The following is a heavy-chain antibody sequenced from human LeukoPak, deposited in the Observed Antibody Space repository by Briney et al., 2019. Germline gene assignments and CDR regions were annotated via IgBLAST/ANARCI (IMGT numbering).Heavy chain of an antibody. J-gene: IGHJ4*02. CDR1: GYTFTSYA. CDR3: ARSLPYGSGLSDFDY. D-gene: IGHD3-10*01. CDR2: INAGNGNT. Sequence: ASVKVSCKAPGYTFTSYAMHWVRQAPGQRLEWMGWINAGNGNTKYSQKFQGRVTITRDTSASTAYMELSSLRSEDTAVYYCARSLPYGSGLSDFDYWGQGTLVTVSS. V-gene: IGHV1-3*01.